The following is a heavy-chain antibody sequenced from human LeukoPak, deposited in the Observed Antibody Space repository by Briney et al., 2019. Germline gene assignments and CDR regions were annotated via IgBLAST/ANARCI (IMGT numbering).Heavy chain of an antibody. V-gene: IGHV3-73*01. CDR3: TSAYCSSTSGYSAFYI. CDR2: IRSKANSYAT. CDR1: GFTFSGSA. Sequence: GGSLRLSCAASGFTFSGSAMHWVRQASGKGLEWVGRIRSKANSYATAYAASVKGRFTISRDDSKNTAYLQMNSLKTEDTAVYYCTSAYCSSTSGYSAFYIWGQGTMVTVSS. J-gene: IGHJ3*02. D-gene: IGHD2-2*01.